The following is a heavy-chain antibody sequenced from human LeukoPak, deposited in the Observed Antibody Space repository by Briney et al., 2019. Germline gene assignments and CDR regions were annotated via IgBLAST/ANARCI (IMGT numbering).Heavy chain of an antibody. Sequence: GRSLRLSCAASGFTFSSYAMHWVRQAPGKGLEWVAVISYDGSNKYYADSVKGRFTISRDNSKNTLYLQMNSLRAEDTAVYYCARDRKASFDYWGQGTLVTVSS. V-gene: IGHV3-30-3*01. CDR3: ARDRKASFDY. J-gene: IGHJ4*02. CDR1: GFTFSSYA. CDR2: ISYDGSNK.